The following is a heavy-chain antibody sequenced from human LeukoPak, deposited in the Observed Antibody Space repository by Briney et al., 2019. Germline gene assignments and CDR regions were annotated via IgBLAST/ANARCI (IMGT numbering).Heavy chain of an antibody. CDR1: GGSISSYY. V-gene: IGHV4-59*01. J-gene: IGHJ4*02. CDR2: IYYSRST. CDR3: ARDRYYYDSSGYYSRGFDY. Sequence: SETLSLTCTVSGGSISSYYLSWIRQPPGKGLEWIGYIYYSRSTTYNPSLKSRVTISVDTYKNQFSLKLSSVTAADTAVYYCARDRYYYDSSGYYSRGFDYWGQGTLVTVSS. D-gene: IGHD3-22*01.